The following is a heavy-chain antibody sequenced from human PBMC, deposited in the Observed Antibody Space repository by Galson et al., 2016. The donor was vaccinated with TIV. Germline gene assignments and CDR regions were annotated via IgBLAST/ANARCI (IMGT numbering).Heavy chain of an antibody. CDR3: TTVRLRGSGGMDV. CDR2: VDPEDGKT. J-gene: IGHJ6*02. V-gene: IGHV1-69-2*01. CDR1: GHNFTDYY. D-gene: IGHD2-8*01. Sequence: VKVSCKVSGHNFTDYYMHWLQQAPGKGFEWMGHVDPEDGKTKYAAKFQGRVTMTADTSTDTAYMELSYLRSEDTAIYYCTTVRLRGSGGMDVWGQGTTVIVSS.